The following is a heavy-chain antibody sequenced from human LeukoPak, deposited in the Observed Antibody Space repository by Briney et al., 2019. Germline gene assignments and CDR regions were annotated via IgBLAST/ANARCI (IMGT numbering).Heavy chain of an antibody. CDR1: GGSFSGYY. J-gene: IGHJ5*02. CDR2: INHSRST. Sequence: SETLSLTCAVYGGSFSGYYWSWIRQPPGKGLEWIGEINHSRSTNYNPSLKSRVTISVDTSKNQFSLKLSSVTAADTAVYYCARQIRWLRYWFDPWGQGTLVTVSS. V-gene: IGHV4-34*01. D-gene: IGHD5-12*01. CDR3: ARQIRWLRYWFDP.